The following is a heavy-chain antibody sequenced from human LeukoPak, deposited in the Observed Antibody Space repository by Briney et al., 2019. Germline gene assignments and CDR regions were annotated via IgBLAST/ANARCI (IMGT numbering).Heavy chain of an antibody. V-gene: IGHV4-59*01. Sequence: PSETLSLTCTVSGGSISSYYWSWIRQPPGKGLGWIGYIYYSGSTNYNPSLKSRVTISVDTSKNQFSLKLSSVTAADTAVYYCARTVFGVVINYYYYYMDVWGKGTTVTVSS. D-gene: IGHD3-3*01. CDR2: IYYSGST. CDR3: ARTVFGVVINYYYYYMDV. J-gene: IGHJ6*03. CDR1: GGSISSYY.